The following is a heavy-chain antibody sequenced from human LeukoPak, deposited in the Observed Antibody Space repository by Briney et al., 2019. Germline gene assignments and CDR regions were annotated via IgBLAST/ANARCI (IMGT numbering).Heavy chain of an antibody. V-gene: IGHV1-69*04. Sequence: SVKVSCKASGGTFSSYAISWVRQAPGEGLKWMGRIIPILGIANYAQKFQGRVTITADKSTSTAYMELSSLRSEDTAVYYCARDVTMVRGVIITEWFDPWGQGTLVTVSS. D-gene: IGHD3-10*01. J-gene: IGHJ5*02. CDR1: GGTFSSYA. CDR3: ARDVTMVRGVIITEWFDP. CDR2: IIPILGIA.